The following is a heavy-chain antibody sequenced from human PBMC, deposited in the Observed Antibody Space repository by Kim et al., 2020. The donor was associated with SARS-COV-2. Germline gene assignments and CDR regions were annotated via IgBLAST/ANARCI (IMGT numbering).Heavy chain of an antibody. V-gene: IGHV3-30-3*01. D-gene: IGHD6-19*01. CDR2: ISYDGSNK. Sequence: GGSLRLSCAASGFTFSSYAMHWVRQAPGKGLEWVAVISYDGSNKYYADSVKGRFTISRDNSKNTLYLQMNSLRAEDTAVYYCARGLVPHYYYYGMDVWGQGTTVTVSS. CDR3: ARGLVPHYYYYGMDV. CDR1: GFTFSSYA. J-gene: IGHJ6*02.